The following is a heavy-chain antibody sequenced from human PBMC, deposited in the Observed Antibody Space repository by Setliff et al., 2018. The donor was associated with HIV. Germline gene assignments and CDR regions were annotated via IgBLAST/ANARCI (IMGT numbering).Heavy chain of an antibody. J-gene: IGHJ4*02. D-gene: IGHD6-6*01. Sequence: SETLSLTCTVSGGSVSRSSYYWGWIRQPTGKGLEWIGTVYYTGSTQYNPSFKSRVTISVDTSKNQFSLKLNSVTAADTAVYYCARMESTRPPRGLDYWGQGALVTVS. CDR2: VYYTGST. CDR3: ARMESTRPPRGLDY. CDR1: GGSVSRSSYY. V-gene: IGHV4-39*01.